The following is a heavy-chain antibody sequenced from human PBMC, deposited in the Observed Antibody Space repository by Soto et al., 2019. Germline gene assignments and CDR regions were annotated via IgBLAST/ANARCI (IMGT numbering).Heavy chain of an antibody. CDR2: IESGGNS. Sequence: EVHLVETGGGFIQPGGSLRLSCVASGFSVSENYMNWVRQAPGKGLEWVSVIESGGNSYYADSVKGRFIISRDNSKNTLFLQMNSLRADDTAVYHCARDVYGDYTFDSWGQGTLVTVSS. V-gene: IGHV3-53*02. CDR1: GFSVSENY. D-gene: IGHD4-17*01. CDR3: ARDVYGDYTFDS. J-gene: IGHJ4*02.